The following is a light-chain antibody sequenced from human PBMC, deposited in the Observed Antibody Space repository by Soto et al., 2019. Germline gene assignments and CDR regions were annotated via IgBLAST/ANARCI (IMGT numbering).Light chain of an antibody. J-gene: IGLJ1*01. Sequence: QSALTQPASVSGSPGQSITISCTGTSSEVGGYNYVSWYQHHAGKAPRLMIYASSNRPSGVSHRFSGSRSGNTASLTISGLQAEDEADYYCSSYTRGTTLYVFGTVTKLTVL. CDR1: SSEVGGYNY. CDR2: ASS. CDR3: SSYTRGTTLYV. V-gene: IGLV2-14*01.